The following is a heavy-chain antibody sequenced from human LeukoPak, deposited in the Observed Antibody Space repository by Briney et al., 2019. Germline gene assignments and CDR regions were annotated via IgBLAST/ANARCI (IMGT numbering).Heavy chain of an antibody. CDR1: GYTFTTYY. CDR2: INPSGGST. CDR3: ARAIERGRRFDY. Sequence: APVKVSCRTSGYTFTTYYLHWVRQAPGQGLEWMGVINPSGGSTIYAQKFQDRVAMTRDTSTSTVYMDLSSLIAADTAIYYCARAIERGRRFDYWGQGTLVTVSS. J-gene: IGHJ4*02. D-gene: IGHD5-24*01. V-gene: IGHV1-46*01.